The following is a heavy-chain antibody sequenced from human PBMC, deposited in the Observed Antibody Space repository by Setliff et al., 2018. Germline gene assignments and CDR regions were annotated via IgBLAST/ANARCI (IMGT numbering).Heavy chain of an antibody. V-gene: IGHV3-23*01. D-gene: IGHD3-22*01. Sequence: GSLRLSCAASGLIFGNYAMNWVRQAPGKGLEWVSGISGSGRNTYYADSVKGRFTISRDNSRNTLFLQMNSLRAEDTGVYYCAKDTHYYASSGYYCFDYWGQGTLVTVSS. CDR3: AKDTHYYASSGYYCFDY. CDR1: GLIFGNYA. CDR2: ISGSGRNT. J-gene: IGHJ4*02.